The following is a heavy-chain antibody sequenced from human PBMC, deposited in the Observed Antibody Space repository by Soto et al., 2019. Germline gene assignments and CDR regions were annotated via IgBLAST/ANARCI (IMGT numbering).Heavy chain of an antibody. J-gene: IGHJ6*02. CDR1: GGSFSGYY. V-gene: IGHV4-34*01. CDR2: INHSGSA. D-gene: IGHD2-2*01. Sequence: PSETLSLTCVYGGSFSGYYWSRIRQSPGKGLEWIGEINHSGSANNYNPSLKSRVTISVDTSKKQISLKLTSVTAADTAVYYCATDSTSRYYGMDVWGQGTTVTVSS. CDR3: ATDSTSRYYGMDV.